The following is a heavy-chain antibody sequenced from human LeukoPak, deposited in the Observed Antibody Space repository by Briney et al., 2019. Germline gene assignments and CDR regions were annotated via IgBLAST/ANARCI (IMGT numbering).Heavy chain of an antibody. Sequence: SETLSLTCAVYGGSFSGYYWSWIRQPPGKGLEWIGEINHSGSTNYNPSLKSRVTISVGTSKNQFSLKLSSVTAADTAVYYCARRYCSSTSCYASQYYYYYYYMDVWGKGTTVTVSS. D-gene: IGHD2-2*01. CDR1: GGSFSGYY. CDR3: ARRYCSSTSCYASQYYYYYYYMDV. J-gene: IGHJ6*03. V-gene: IGHV4-34*01. CDR2: INHSGST.